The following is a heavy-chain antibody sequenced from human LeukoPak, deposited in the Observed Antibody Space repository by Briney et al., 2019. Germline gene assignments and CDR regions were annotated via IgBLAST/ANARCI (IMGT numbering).Heavy chain of an antibody. Sequence: HPGGSLRLSCAASGFTFSGYEMHWVRQAPGKGLEWVSYISSSGSTIYYADSVKGRFTISRDNSKKTLYLEMNSLRAEDTAVYYCAKEMGFKIREVMLGFFEYWGQGTLVTVSS. CDR3: AKEMGFKIREVMLGFFEY. V-gene: IGHV3-48*03. J-gene: IGHJ4*02. CDR2: ISSSGSTI. CDR1: GFTFSGYE. D-gene: IGHD3-10*01.